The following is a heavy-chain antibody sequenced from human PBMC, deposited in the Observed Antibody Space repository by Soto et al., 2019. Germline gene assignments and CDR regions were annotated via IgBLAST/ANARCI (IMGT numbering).Heavy chain of an antibody. Sequence: EVQLVESGGGLVRPGGSLRLSCAASGFTFSNAWMAWVRQAPGKGLEWVGRIKRLSNGGITEYAAPVKGRFSISRDDSKTTVHLQMDSLTTEDTAVYYCATDGGRDWGQGTLVTVSS. D-gene: IGHD3-16*01. V-gene: IGHV3-15*01. CDR2: IKRLSNGGIT. CDR1: GFTFSNAW. J-gene: IGHJ4*02. CDR3: ATDGGRD.